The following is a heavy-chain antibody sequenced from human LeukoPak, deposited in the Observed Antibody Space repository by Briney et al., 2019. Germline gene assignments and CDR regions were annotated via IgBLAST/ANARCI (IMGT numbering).Heavy chain of an antibody. CDR1: GFTFSSYA. Sequence: GGSLRLSCAASGFTFSSYAMSWVRQAPGKGLEWVSAISGSGGSTYYADSVKGRFTISRDNSKNTLYLQMNSLRTEDTALYYCAKDTAFYGDYLGYWGQGTLVTVSS. CDR3: AKDTAFYGDYLGY. V-gene: IGHV3-23*01. J-gene: IGHJ4*02. CDR2: ISGSGGST. D-gene: IGHD4-17*01.